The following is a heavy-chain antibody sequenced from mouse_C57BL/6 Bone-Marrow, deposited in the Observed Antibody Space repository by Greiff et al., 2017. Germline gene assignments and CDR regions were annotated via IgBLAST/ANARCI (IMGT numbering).Heavy chain of an antibody. V-gene: IGHV2-5*01. J-gene: IGHJ4*01. D-gene: IGHD1-1*01. CDR2: IWRGGST. CDR1: GFSLTSYG. CDR3: AKKGKKLLGGAMDY. Sequence: VKLQESGPGLVQPSQSLSITCTVSGFSLTSYGVSWVRQSPGKSLEWLGVIWRGGSTDYHAAFMSRLSITKDNSKSQVFFKMNSLQADDTAIYYCAKKGKKLLGGAMDYWGQGTSVTVSS.